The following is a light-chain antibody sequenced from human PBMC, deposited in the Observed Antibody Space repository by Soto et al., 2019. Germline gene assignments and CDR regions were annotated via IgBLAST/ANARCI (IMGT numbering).Light chain of an antibody. CDR3: QQLSRYPLT. CDR2: GAS. V-gene: IGKV3-20*01. Sequence: DIVLTQSPGTLSLSPGERATLSCRASQSVSSNYLAWYQQKPGQAPRLLIHGASTRATGVPDRFSGSGSGTDFTLTISRLEPEDFATYYCQQLSRYPLTFGGGTKVDIK. CDR1: QSVSSNY. J-gene: IGKJ4*01.